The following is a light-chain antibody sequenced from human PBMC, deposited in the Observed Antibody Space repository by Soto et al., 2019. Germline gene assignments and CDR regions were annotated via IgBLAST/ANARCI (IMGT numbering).Light chain of an antibody. J-gene: IGKJ1*01. Sequence: EIVMRQSPATLSVSPGERATLSCRASQSVSSSSLAWYQQKRGQAPRLLIHGASNRATGIPDRFSGSGSGTDFTLTISRLEPEDFAVYYCQQYGSSQWTFGQGTKVDI. CDR1: QSVSSSS. CDR2: GAS. CDR3: QQYGSSQWT. V-gene: IGKV3-20*01.